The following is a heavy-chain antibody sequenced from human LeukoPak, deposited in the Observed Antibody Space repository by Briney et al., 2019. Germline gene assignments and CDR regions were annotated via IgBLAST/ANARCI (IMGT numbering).Heavy chain of an antibody. D-gene: IGHD1-26*01. CDR3: AKGSPYSGSYFGFDY. CDR1: GFTFSNYA. J-gene: IGHJ4*02. V-gene: IGHV3-23*01. Sequence: GGSLRLSCAASGFTFSNYAMSWVRQAPGKGLGWVSAISGSGGSTYYADSVKGRFTISRDNSKNTLYLQMNSLRVEDTAVYYCAKGSPYSGSYFGFDYWGQGTLVTVSS. CDR2: ISGSGGST.